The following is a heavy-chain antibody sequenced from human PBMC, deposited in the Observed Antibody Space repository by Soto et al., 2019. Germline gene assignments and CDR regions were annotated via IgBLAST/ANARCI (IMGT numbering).Heavy chain of an antibody. J-gene: IGHJ5*02. V-gene: IGHV4-31*03. CDR1: GGSISSGGYY. CDR3: AKWLRSGWDWFDP. Sequence: QVQLQESGPGLVKPSQTLSLTCTVSGGSISSGGYYWSWIRQHPGKGLEWIGYIYYSGSTYYNPSLKSRVTISVDTSKNQFSLKLTSMTAADTTVYYCAKWLRSGWDWFDPWGQGTLVTVSS. CDR2: IYYSGST. D-gene: IGHD5-12*01.